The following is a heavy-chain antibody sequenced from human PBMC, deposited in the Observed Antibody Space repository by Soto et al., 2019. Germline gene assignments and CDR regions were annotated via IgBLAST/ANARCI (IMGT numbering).Heavy chain of an antibody. Sequence: EVQLVESGGGLIQPGGSLRLSCAASGFTVSTNYMSWVRQAPWKGLEWVSVIYSGGNTDYADSVKGRFTISRDNSKRTVYLQMNSLRAEDTGVYYCARARDGYNFLYEPTWGQGTLVTVSS. CDR3: ARARDGYNFLYEPT. CDR1: GFTVSTNY. CDR2: IYSGGNT. V-gene: IGHV3-53*01. J-gene: IGHJ4*02. D-gene: IGHD5-12*01.